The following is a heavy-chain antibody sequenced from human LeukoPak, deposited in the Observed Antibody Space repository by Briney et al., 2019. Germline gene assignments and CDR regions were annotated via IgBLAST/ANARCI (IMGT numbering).Heavy chain of an antibody. Sequence: SETLSLTCTVSGGSISSYYWSWIRQPPGKGLERIGYIYYSGSTNYNPSLKSRVTISVDTSKNQFSLKLSSVTAADTAVYYCARDRGRWPAYWYFDLWGRGTLVTVSS. V-gene: IGHV4-59*01. CDR2: IYYSGST. J-gene: IGHJ2*01. D-gene: IGHD3-10*01. CDR3: ARDRGRWPAYWYFDL. CDR1: GGSISSYY.